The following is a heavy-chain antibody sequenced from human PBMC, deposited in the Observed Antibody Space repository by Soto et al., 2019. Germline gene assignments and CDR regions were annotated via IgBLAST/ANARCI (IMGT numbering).Heavy chain of an antibody. V-gene: IGHV4-31*03. CDR1: GGSISSGGYY. CDR3: ARDPGSSSWYGYFDY. D-gene: IGHD6-13*01. Sequence: SETLSLTCTVSGGSISSGGYYWSWIRQHPGKGLEWIGYIYYSGSTYYNPSLKSRVTISVDTSKNQFSLKLSSVTAADTAVYYCARDPGSSSWYGYFDYWGQGTLVTVSS. CDR2: IYYSGST. J-gene: IGHJ4*02.